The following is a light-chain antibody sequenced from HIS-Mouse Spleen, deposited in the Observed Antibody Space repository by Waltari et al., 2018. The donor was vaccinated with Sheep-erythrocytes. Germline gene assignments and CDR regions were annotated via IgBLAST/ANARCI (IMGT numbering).Light chain of an antibody. J-gene: IGLJ1*01. V-gene: IGLV3-1*01. CDR3: CSYAGSYNHV. CDR1: KLGDKY. CDR2: QDS. Sequence: SYELTQPPSVSVSPGQTASITCSGDKLGDKYACWYHQKPGQSPVLVIYQDSKRPSGFPERFSGSNSGNTATLTISGTQAMDEADYYCCSYAGSYNHVFATGTKVTVL.